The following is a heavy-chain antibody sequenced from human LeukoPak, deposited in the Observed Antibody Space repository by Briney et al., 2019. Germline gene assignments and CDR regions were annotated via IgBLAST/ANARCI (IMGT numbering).Heavy chain of an antibody. D-gene: IGHD1-26*01. J-gene: IGHJ3*02. CDR2: MNPNSGNT. CDR1: GYTFTSYD. Sequence: ASVKVSCKASGYTFTSYDINWVRQATGQGLEWMGWMNPNSGNTGYAQKFQGRVTITRNTSISTAYMELSSLRSEDTAVYYCARDPRWELLEHAFDIWGQGTMVTVSS. V-gene: IGHV1-8*03. CDR3: ARDPRWELLEHAFDI.